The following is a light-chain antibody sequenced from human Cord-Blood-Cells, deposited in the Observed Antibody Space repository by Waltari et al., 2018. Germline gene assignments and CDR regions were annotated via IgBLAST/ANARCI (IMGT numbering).Light chain of an antibody. V-gene: IGLV2-23*01. CDR2: EGS. J-gene: IGLJ3*02. Sequence: QSALTPPASVSGSPGQSITISCTGTSSDVGSYNLVSWYQQHPGKAPKLMIYEGSKRPSGVSNRFSGSKSDNTAYLTISGLQAEDEADYYCCSYAGSSTWVFGGGTKLTVL. CDR1: SSDVGSYNL. CDR3: CSYAGSSTWV.